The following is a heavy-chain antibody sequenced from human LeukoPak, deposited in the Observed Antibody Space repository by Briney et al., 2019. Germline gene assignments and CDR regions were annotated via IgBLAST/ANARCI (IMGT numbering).Heavy chain of an antibody. CDR1: GFTFDDYA. D-gene: IGHD1-26*01. CDR2: ISWNSGSI. V-gene: IGHV3-9*01. CDR3: AKDILSGNPGP. Sequence: PGGSLRLSCAASGFTFDDYAMHWVRQAPGKGLEWVSGISWNSGSIGYADSVKGRFTISRDNAKNSLYLQMNNLRAEDTALYYCAKDILSGNPGPWGQGTLVTVSS. J-gene: IGHJ5*02.